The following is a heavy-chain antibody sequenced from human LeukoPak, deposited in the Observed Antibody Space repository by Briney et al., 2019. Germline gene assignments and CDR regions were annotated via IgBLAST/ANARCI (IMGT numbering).Heavy chain of an antibody. CDR1: GFTFSDYY. CDR2: ISSSSSYT. Sequence: TGGSLRLSCAASGFTFSDYYMSWIRQAPGKGLEWVSYISSSSSYTNYADSVKGRFTISRDNAKNSLYPQMNSLRAEDTAVYYCARVSRARDYYYGMDVWGQGTTVTVSS. J-gene: IGHJ6*02. D-gene: IGHD3-10*01. CDR3: ARVSRARDYYYGMDV. V-gene: IGHV3-11*06.